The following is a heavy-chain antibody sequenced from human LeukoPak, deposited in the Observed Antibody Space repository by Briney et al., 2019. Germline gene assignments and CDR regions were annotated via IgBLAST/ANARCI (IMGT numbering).Heavy chain of an antibody. Sequence: GESLKISCKGSGYSFTSYWIGWVRPMPGKGLEWMGIMYPGDSDTRYSPSFQGQVTISADKSISTAYLQWSSLKASDTAMYYCARSGYYGGNLWFLDYWGQGTLVTVSS. CDR2: MYPGDSDT. CDR1: GYSFTSYW. D-gene: IGHD4-23*01. J-gene: IGHJ4*02. CDR3: ARSGYYGGNLWFLDY. V-gene: IGHV5-51*01.